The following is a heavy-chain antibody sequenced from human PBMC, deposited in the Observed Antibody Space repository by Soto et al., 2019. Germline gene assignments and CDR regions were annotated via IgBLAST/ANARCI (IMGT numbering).Heavy chain of an antibody. J-gene: IGHJ4*02. CDR3: ARLRWLPTTNFDY. Sequence: GVYQRISWPGSGYSFTSYCTGLVRPMPGNGLEWMGIIYPGDSDTRYSPSFQGQVTISADKSISTAYLQWSSLKASDTAMYYCARLRWLPTTNFDYWGQGTLVTV. D-gene: IGHD3-22*01. CDR1: GYSFTSYC. CDR2: IYPGDSDT. V-gene: IGHV5-51*01.